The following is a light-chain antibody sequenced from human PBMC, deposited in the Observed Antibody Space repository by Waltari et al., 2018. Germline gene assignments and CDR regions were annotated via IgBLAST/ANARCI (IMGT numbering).Light chain of an antibody. CDR2: DVS. Sequence: QSALTQPASVSGSPGQSITVSSIGTSTDIGGYTFVSWFQQHPVRAPKLMIYDVSERPLGVSNRFSGSKSGNTASLTISGLQAEDEADYYCFSYAGSNSFAFGGGTRVTVL. J-gene: IGLJ2*01. V-gene: IGLV2-23*02. CDR3: FSYAGSNSFA. CDR1: STDIGGYTF.